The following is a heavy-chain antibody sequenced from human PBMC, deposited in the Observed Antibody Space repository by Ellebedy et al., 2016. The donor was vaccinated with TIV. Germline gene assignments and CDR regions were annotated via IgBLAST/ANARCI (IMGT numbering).Heavy chain of an antibody. CDR2: IKQDGSEK. D-gene: IGHD3-10*01. J-gene: IGHJ6*02. CDR3: AKDRGLLWFGELYFGMDV. V-gene: IGHV3-7*01. CDR1: GFTFSSYW. Sequence: GGSLRLSXAASGFTFSSYWMSWVRQAPGKGLEWVANIKQDGSEKYYVDSVKGRFTISRDNAKNLMYLQMNSLRAEDTAVYYCAKDRGLLWFGELYFGMDVWGQGTTVTVSS.